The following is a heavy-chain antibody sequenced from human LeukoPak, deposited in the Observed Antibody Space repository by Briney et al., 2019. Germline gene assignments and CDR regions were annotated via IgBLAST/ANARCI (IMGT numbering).Heavy chain of an antibody. V-gene: IGHV4-39*01. CDR3: ARREDDYVWGRYRYTSDY. CDR1: GGSISSSSYY. J-gene: IGHJ4*02. CDR2: VYYSGST. Sequence: SETLSLTCTVSGGSISSSSYYWGWSRQPPGKGLEWIGSVYYSGSTYYNPSLKSRVTISVDTSKNQFSLKLSSVTAADTAVYYCARREDDYVWGRYRYTSDYWGQGTLVTVSS. D-gene: IGHD3-16*02.